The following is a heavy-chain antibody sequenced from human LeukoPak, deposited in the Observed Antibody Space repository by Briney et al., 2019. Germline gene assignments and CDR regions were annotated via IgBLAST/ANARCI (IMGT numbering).Heavy chain of an antibody. D-gene: IGHD3-10*01. V-gene: IGHV3-23*01. Sequence: GGSLRLSCAASGFTFSSYAMSWVRQAPGKGLEWVSAISGSGGSTYYADSVKGRFTMSRDNSKDTLYLQMNSLRAEDTAVYYCAKTRFGESGFDYWGQGTLVTVSS. CDR2: ISGSGGST. CDR3: AKTRFGESGFDY. CDR1: GFTFSSYA. J-gene: IGHJ4*02.